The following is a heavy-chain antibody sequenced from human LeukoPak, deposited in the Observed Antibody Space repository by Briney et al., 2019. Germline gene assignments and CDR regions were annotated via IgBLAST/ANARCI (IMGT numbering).Heavy chain of an antibody. CDR3: ARATGPYSSSSEGDY. Sequence: ASVKVSCKASGYTFTSYYMHWVRQAPGQGLEWMGIINPSGGSTSYAQKFQGRVTMTRDMSTSTVYMELSSLRSEDTAVYYCARATGPYSSSSEGDYWGQGTLVTVSS. CDR1: GYTFTSYY. V-gene: IGHV1-46*01. D-gene: IGHD6-6*01. J-gene: IGHJ4*02. CDR2: INPSGGST.